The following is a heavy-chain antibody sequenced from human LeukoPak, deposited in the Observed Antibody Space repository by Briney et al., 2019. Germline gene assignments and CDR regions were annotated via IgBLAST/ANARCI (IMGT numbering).Heavy chain of an antibody. J-gene: IGHJ6*02. Sequence: SETLSLTCAVSVDSISSSKWWSWVRPAPGKGLEWIGEIRHGGSTNYNPSLKSRVTISIDKSKNEFSLKMSSVTAADTAVYYCARSRDTTNYYGMDVWGQGTTVTVSS. CDR2: IRHGGST. D-gene: IGHD1-1*01. CDR1: VDSISSSKW. CDR3: ARSRDTTNYYGMDV. V-gene: IGHV4-4*02.